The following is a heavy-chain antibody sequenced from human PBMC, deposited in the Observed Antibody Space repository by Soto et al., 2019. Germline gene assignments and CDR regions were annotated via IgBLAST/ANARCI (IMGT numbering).Heavy chain of an antibody. D-gene: IGHD6-6*01. J-gene: IGHJ6*02. CDR2: IYSGGST. V-gene: IGHV3-53*01. CDR3: ARDLAYSSSSNYYYYGMDV. Sequence: EVQLVESGGGLIQPGGSLRLSCAASGFTVSSNYMSWVRQAPGKGLEWVSVIYSGGSTYYADSVKGRFTISRDNSKNTLYLQMNSLRAEDTAVYYCARDLAYSSSSNYYYYGMDVWGQGTTVTVSS. CDR1: GFTVSSNY.